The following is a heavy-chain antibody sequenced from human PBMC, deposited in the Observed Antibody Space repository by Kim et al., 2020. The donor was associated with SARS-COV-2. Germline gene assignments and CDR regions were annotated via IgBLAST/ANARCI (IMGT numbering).Heavy chain of an antibody. CDR3: ARVGAAVGRDYRGYSYYGMDV. J-gene: IGHJ6*02. CDR2: ISYDGSNK. D-gene: IGHD6-13*01. CDR1: GFTFSSYG. Sequence: GGSLRLSCAASGFTFSSYGMHWVRQAPGEGLGWVAVISYDGSNKYHAESVKGRFTISRDNSKDTLYLQMNSLRAEDTAVYYCARVGAAVGRDYRGYSYYGMDVWGQGTTVAVSS. V-gene: IGHV3-30-3*01.